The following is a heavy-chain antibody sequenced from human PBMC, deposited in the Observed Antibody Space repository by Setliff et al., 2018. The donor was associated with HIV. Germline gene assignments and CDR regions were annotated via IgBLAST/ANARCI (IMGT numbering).Heavy chain of an antibody. CDR3: ARGWEGGMDY. Sequence: ASVKVSCRASGYTFTRYFMHCVRQAPGQGLEWLGMINPSGGSTWYAQKFQGRVTMTGDTSTNTLYMELSSLRSEDTAVYYCARGWEGGMDYWGQGTLVTVSS. CDR1: GYTFTRYF. D-gene: IGHD1-26*01. V-gene: IGHV1-46*01. J-gene: IGHJ4*02. CDR2: INPSGGST.